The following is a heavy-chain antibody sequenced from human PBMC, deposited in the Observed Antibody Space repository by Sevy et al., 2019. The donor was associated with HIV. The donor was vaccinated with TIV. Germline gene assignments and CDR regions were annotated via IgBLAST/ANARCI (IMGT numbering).Heavy chain of an antibody. V-gene: IGHV1-69*06. D-gene: IGHD3-10*01. Sequence: ASVKVSCKASGGTFSSYAISWVRQAPGQGLEWMGGIIPIFGTANYAQKFQGRVTITADKSTSTAYMELSSLRSEVTAVNYCAGDYYYGSGSYFVSAVPGHDAFDIWGQGTMVTVSS. J-gene: IGHJ3*02. CDR1: GGTFSSYA. CDR3: AGDYYYGSGSYFVSAVPGHDAFDI. CDR2: IIPIFGTA.